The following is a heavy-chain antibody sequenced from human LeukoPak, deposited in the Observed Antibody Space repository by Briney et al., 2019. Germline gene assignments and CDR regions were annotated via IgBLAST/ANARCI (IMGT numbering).Heavy chain of an antibody. J-gene: IGHJ3*02. D-gene: IGHD5-12*01. V-gene: IGHV4-39*07. Sequence: SETLSLTCTVSGGSISSSSYYWAWSRQPPGKGLERFWSIYHSGSTYYNPSLKSRVTIAVETSKNQFSLKLSSVTAADKAVYYCARSCRILDIVATIRARLGGNGFDIWGQGTMVTVSS. CDR2: IYHSGST. CDR3: ARSCRILDIVATIRARLGGNGFDI. CDR1: GGSISSSSYY.